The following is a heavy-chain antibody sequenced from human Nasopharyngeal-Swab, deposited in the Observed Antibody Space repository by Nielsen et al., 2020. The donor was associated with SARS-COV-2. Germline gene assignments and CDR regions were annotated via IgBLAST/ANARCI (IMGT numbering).Heavy chain of an antibody. CDR3: ARVKPTDCSGGSCYSLPLGY. Sequence: SVKVSCKASGGTFSSYAISWVRQAPGQGLEWMGGIIPILGIANYAQKFQGRVTITADKSTSTAYMELSSLRSEDTAVYYCARVKPTDCSGGSCYSLPLGYWGQGTLVTVSS. V-gene: IGHV1-69*10. D-gene: IGHD2-15*01. J-gene: IGHJ4*02. CDR2: IIPILGIA. CDR1: GGTFSSYA.